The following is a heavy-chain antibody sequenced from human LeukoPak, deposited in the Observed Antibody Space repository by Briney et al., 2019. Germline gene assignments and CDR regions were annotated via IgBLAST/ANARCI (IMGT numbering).Heavy chain of an antibody. Sequence: GGSLRLSCAASGFTFSSFTMHWVRQAPGKGLRWMAVISSDGSNKYYADSVKGRFTVSRDNSNNTLYLQMNSLRAEDTAVYYCAKEYCSNSVCHSLDYWGQGTLVTVSS. CDR2: ISSDGSNK. CDR1: GFTFSSFT. V-gene: IGHV3-30-3*01. CDR3: AKEYCSNSVCHSLDY. D-gene: IGHD2-8*01. J-gene: IGHJ4*02.